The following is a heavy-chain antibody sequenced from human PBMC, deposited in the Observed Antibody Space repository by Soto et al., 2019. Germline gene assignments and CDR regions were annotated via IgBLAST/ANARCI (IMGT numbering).Heavy chain of an antibody. CDR3: ARGKVVVVAAKPYYYYGMDV. CDR2: INHSGST. D-gene: IGHD2-15*01. CDR1: GGSFSGYY. V-gene: IGHV4-34*01. J-gene: IGHJ6*02. Sequence: PSETLSLTCAVYGGSFSGYYWSWIRQPPGKGLEWIGEINHSGSTNYNPSLKSRVTISVDTSKNQFSLKLSSVTAADTAVYYCARGKVVVVAAKPYYYYGMDVWGQGTTVTVS.